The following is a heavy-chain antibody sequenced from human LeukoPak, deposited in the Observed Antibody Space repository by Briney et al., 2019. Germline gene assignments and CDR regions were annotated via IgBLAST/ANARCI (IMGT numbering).Heavy chain of an antibody. D-gene: IGHD7-27*01. Sequence: QSGGSLRLSCASSGFAFSDYEMNWVRQATGKALERVSYISSSGSIIYYADSVKGRFTISRDNAKRSLFLQMNSLRVEDTAVYYCARTMWGFDYWGQGTLVTVSS. CDR3: ARTMWGFDY. J-gene: IGHJ4*02. CDR1: GFAFSDYE. V-gene: IGHV3-48*03. CDR2: ISSSGSII.